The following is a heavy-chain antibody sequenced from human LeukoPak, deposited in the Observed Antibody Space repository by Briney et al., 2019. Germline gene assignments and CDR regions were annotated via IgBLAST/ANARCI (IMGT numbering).Heavy chain of an antibody. CDR3: ARDKNYAFDY. CDR1: GFTFRSYW. Sequence: GGSLRLSCAASGFTFRSYWMHWVRQAPGKGLVWLSRINSDGSSTSYADSVKGRFTISRDNAKNTLYLQMNSLRDEDTAVYYCARDKNYAFDYWGQGTLVTVSS. J-gene: IGHJ4*02. V-gene: IGHV3-74*01. D-gene: IGHD1-7*01. CDR2: INSDGSST.